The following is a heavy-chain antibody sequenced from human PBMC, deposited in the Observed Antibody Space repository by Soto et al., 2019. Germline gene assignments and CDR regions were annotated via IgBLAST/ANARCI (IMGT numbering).Heavy chain of an antibody. V-gene: IGHV4-34*01. CDR2: INHSGST. D-gene: IGHD5-18*01. Sequence: SETLSLTCAVYGGSLSGYYWSWIRQPPGKGLEWIGEINHSGSTNYNPSLKSRVSISVDTSKNQFSLKLSSVTAADTAVYYCARRKIQLWSEGYNWFDPWGQGTLVTVSS. CDR3: ARRKIQLWSEGYNWFDP. J-gene: IGHJ5*02. CDR1: GGSLSGYY.